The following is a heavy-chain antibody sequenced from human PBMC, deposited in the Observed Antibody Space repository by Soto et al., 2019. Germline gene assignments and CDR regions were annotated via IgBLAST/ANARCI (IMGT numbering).Heavy chain of an antibody. J-gene: IGHJ4*02. V-gene: IGHV1-18*01. D-gene: IGHD2-15*01. CDR3: ARDPSQLAYCSGGSCYPLDY. CDR1: GYTFTSYG. CDR2: ISAYNGNT. Sequence: ASVQVSCKASGYTFTSYGISWVRQAPGQGLEWMGWISAYNGNTNYAQKLQGRVTMTTDTSTSTAYMELRSLRSDDTAVYYCARDPSQLAYCSGGSCYPLDYWGQGTLVTVSS.